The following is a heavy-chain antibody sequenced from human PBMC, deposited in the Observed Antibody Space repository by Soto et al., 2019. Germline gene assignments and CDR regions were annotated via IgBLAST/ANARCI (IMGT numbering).Heavy chain of an antibody. Sequence: GESLKISCKASGYIIRNYWIGWVRQMPGQGLEWMGIIFPDDSDTRYSPSFQGHVTISVDKSISTAYVQWSSLKASDSAIYYCFRGGVTSRTFDYWGQGALVTVSS. D-gene: IGHD3-16*01. CDR3: FRGGVTSRTFDY. J-gene: IGHJ4*02. V-gene: IGHV5-51*01. CDR1: GYIIRNYW. CDR2: IFPDDSDT.